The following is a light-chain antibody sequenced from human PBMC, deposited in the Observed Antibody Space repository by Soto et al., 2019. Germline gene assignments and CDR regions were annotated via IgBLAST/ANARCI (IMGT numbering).Light chain of an antibody. V-gene: IGKV1-12*01. CDR3: QQANSLPVT. Sequence: DIQMTQSPSSVSASVGDRVTITCRASQGISNWLAWYQQKPGKAPSLLIHAASSLQSGVPSRFRGSGYGTDFTLTISSLQPEEFATDVCQQANSLPVTVGPGTKVDIK. J-gene: IGKJ3*01. CDR2: AAS. CDR1: QGISNW.